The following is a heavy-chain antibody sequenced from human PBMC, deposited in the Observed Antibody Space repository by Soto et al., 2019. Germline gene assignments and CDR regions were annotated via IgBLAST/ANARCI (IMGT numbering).Heavy chain of an antibody. CDR3: ARHSMFSGYTHWYFDP. CDR1: GFTFSSYV. CDR2: MSYDGSRR. D-gene: IGHD3-22*01. Sequence: QVQLVESGGGVVQPGRSLSLSCAACGFTFSSYVMHWVRQAPGKVLEWVALMSYDGSRRYYAESVKGRFTISRVNSKNTLFLQMNSPRTDDTATYYCARHSMFSGYTHWYFDPWGRGTLASVSS. J-gene: IGHJ2*01. V-gene: IGHV3-30-3*01.